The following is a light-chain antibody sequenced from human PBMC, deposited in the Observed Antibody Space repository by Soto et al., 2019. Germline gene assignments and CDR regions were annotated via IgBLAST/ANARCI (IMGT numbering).Light chain of an antibody. Sequence: QSVLTQPPCASGAPDQSVTLSCTGSSSDSRDYNFASGYQQHPCKAHKLLIYEVQKRPSAVPYRFSASKSGNPASLTVSRLQVENEADYYCSSYAGNNYFVFGSGTKLTVL. V-gene: IGLV2-8*01. J-gene: IGLJ1*01. CDR2: EVQ. CDR3: SSYAGNNYFV. CDR1: SSDSRDYNF.